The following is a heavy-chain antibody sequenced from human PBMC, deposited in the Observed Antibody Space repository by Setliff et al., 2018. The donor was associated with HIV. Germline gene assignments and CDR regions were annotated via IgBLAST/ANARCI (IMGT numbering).Heavy chain of an antibody. CDR2: ISASGGSK. Sequence: GGSLRLSCAASGFTFSSYAMSWVRQAPGKGLEWVSSISASGGSKYYADSVKGRFTISSDNSKNTLYLQMSSLRAEDTAVYYCARARPRQLVSSTPPYYFDYWGQGTLVTVSS. V-gene: IGHV3-23*01. J-gene: IGHJ4*02. D-gene: IGHD6-13*01. CDR1: GFTFSSYA. CDR3: ARARPRQLVSSTPPYYFDY.